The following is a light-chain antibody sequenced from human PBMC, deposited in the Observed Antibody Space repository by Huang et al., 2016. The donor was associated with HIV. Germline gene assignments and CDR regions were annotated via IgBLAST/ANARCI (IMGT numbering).Light chain of an antibody. CDR3: QQRKDWYT. V-gene: IGKV3-11*01. CDR1: QSVSSY. CDR2: DAS. J-gene: IGKJ2*01. Sequence: EIVLTQSPATLSLSPGERATLSCRASQSVSSYLAWYQQKSGQAPRLLIYDASNRATGIPARFSGSGSGTDFTLTISSLQPEDFAVYFCQQRKDWYTFGQGTKLEIK.